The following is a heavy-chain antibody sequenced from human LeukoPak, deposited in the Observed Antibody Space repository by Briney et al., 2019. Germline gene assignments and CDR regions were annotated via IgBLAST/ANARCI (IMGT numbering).Heavy chain of an antibody. CDR1: GFTVSTNF. CDR3: ARVRFLVSGPIDY. CDR2: IYSDDST. D-gene: IGHD3-3*01. J-gene: IGHJ4*02. Sequence: QSGGSLRLSCAASGFTVSTNFMTWVRQAPGKGLEWVSVIYSDDSTYYADSVKGRFTISRDNAKNSLYLQMNSLRAEDTAVYYCARVRFLVSGPIDYWGQGTLVTVSS. V-gene: IGHV3-53*01.